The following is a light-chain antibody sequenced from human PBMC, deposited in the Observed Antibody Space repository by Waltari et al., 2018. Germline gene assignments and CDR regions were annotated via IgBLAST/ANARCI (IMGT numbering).Light chain of an antibody. V-gene: IGKV1-5*03. CDR2: QAS. Sequence: DLQMTQSPSTLSASVGDRATITCRTSHSISRWLAWYQQKPGKAPKLLIHQASSLESGVPSRFSGSGSGTDFTLTINSLQPEDSATYYCQQYNDFIWAFGRGTKVEI. J-gene: IGKJ1*01. CDR3: QQYNDFIWA. CDR1: HSISRW.